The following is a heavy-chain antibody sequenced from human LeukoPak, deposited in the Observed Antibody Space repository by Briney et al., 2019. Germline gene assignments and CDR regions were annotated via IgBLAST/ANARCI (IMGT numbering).Heavy chain of an antibody. J-gene: IGHJ4*02. D-gene: IGHD6-19*01. CDR3: ARPPLAEGRLDYFDY. Sequence: SVKVSCKASGGTFSSYAISWVRQAPGQGLEWMGGIIPIFGTANYAQKFQGRVTITTDESASTAYMELSSLRSEDTAVYYCARPPLAEGRLDYFDYWGQGTLVTVSS. CDR1: GGTFSSYA. CDR2: IIPIFGTA. V-gene: IGHV1-69*05.